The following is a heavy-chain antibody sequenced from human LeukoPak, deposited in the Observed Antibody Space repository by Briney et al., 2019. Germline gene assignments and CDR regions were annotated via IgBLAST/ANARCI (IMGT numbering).Heavy chain of an antibody. CDR2: IKQDGTEK. J-gene: IGHJ4*02. CDR3: ARVEDYDILTGFDY. Sequence: GGSLRLSCAASGFTFTTYWMSWVRQAPGKGLEWVANIKQDGTEKYYVDSVKGRFTISRDNAKNSLYLQMNSLRAEDTAVYYCARVEDYDILTGFDYWGQGTLVTVSS. D-gene: IGHD3-9*01. CDR1: GFTFTTYW. V-gene: IGHV3-7*01.